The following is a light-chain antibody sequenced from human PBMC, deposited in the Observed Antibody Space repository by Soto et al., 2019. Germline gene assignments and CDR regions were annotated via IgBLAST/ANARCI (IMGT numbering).Light chain of an antibody. J-gene: IGLJ2*01. CDR2: EVS. Sequence: QSVLTQPPSASGSPGQSVTISCTGTSSDVGGYNYVSWYQQHPGKAPKLMIYEVSKRPSGVPARFSGSKSGNTASLPVSGLQADEEADYYCRSYAGSGGVVFGGGTKLTVL. V-gene: IGLV2-8*01. CDR1: SSDVGGYNY. CDR3: RSYAGSGGVV.